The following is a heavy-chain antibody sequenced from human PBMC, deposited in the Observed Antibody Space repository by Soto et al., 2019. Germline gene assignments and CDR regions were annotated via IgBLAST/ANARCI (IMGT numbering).Heavy chain of an antibody. CDR1: GYTFTGYY. CDR3: ARDTGDYYDSSGTLNFDI. J-gene: IGHJ3*02. Sequence: ASVKVSCKASGYTFTGYYMHWVRQAPGQGLEWMGWINPNSGGTNYAQKFQGRVTMTRDTSISTAYMERSRLRSDDTAVYYCARDTGDYYDSSGTLNFDIWGQGTMVTVSS. V-gene: IGHV1-2*02. CDR2: INPNSGGT. D-gene: IGHD3-22*01.